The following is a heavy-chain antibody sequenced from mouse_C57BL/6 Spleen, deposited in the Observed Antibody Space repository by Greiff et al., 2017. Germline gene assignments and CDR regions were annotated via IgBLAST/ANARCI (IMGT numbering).Heavy chain of an antibody. J-gene: IGHJ4*01. CDR2: ISSGGSYT. CDR1: GFTFSSYG. V-gene: IGHV5-6*01. CDR3: ARRITDVERFSYAMDY. Sequence: EVKLVESGGDLVKPGGSLKLSCAASGFTFSSYGMSWVRQTPDKRLEWVATISSGGSYTYYPDSVKGRFTISRDNAKNTLYLQMSSLKSEDTAMYYCARRITDVERFSYAMDYWGQGTSVTVSS.